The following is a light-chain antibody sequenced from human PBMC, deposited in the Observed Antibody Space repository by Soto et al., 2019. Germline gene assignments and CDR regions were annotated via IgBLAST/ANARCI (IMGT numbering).Light chain of an antibody. CDR3: XQYSFYWT. V-gene: IGKV1-5*03. CDR1: QSISNW. CDR2: ETS. J-gene: IGKJ1*01. Sequence: DIQMTQSPSTLSASVGDRVTITCRASQSISNWLAWYQQKPGKAPKLLIYETSALEGGVPSRFXGXGSXXXXXXXXXSLQXDDXXXXXXXQYSFYWTFGQGTTVEIK.